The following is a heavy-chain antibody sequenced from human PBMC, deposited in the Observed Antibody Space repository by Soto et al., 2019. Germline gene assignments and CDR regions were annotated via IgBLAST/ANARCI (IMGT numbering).Heavy chain of an antibody. V-gene: IGHV1-69*01. CDR1: GGTFRSNG. D-gene: IGHD3-22*01. CDR2: IIPIVHTA. Sequence: QVQLVQSGAEVKKPGSSVKVSCKASGGTFRSNGISWVRQAPGQGLEWLGGIIPIVHTASNAQTFRGRVTITADESTTTAYMELSSLRSEDTAVYYFTMITMIHSFEPWGQGTLVTVSS. J-gene: IGHJ5*02. CDR3: TMITMIHSFEP.